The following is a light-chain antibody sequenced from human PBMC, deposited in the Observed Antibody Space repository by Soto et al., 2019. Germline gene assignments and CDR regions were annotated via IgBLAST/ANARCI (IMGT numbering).Light chain of an antibody. CDR1: QSISNH. CDR2: AAS. CDR3: QQSYSSPPT. Sequence: DIQMTQSPSSLSASVEDRVIITCRASQSISNHLNWYQQKPGKAPKLLIFAASSLQSGVPSRFSGSRYRPDFTLTVSSLQAGDFATYYCQQSYSSPPTFGQGTKVDMK. V-gene: IGKV1-39*01. J-gene: IGKJ1*01.